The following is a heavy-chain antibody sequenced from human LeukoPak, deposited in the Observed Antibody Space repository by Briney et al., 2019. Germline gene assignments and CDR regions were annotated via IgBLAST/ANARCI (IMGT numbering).Heavy chain of an antibody. J-gene: IGHJ4*02. CDR3: ARDYADYVGYFFFDY. V-gene: IGHV3-23*01. Sequence: QPGGSLRLSCAASGFTFNNYAMNWVRQAPGKGLEWVLSISGGGETTYYADSAKGRFTISRDNSQNTLYLQMNGLRAEDTAVYYCARDYADYVGYFFFDYWGQGTLVTVSS. CDR2: ISGGGETT. CDR1: GFTFNNYA. D-gene: IGHD4-17*01.